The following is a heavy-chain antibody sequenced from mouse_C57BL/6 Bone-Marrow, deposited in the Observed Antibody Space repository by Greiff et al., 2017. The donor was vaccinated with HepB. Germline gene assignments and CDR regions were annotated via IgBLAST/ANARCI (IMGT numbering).Heavy chain of an antibody. CDR3: ARERGYYYGSRPWFAY. Sequence: QVQLKESGAELARPGASVKLSCKASGYTFTSYGISWVKQRTGQGLEWIGELYPRSGNTYYNEKFKGKATLTADKSSSTAYMELRSLTSEDSAVYFCARERGYYYGSRPWFAYWGQGTLVTVSA. V-gene: IGHV1-81*01. D-gene: IGHD1-1*01. CDR2: LYPRSGNT. J-gene: IGHJ3*01. CDR1: GYTFTSYG.